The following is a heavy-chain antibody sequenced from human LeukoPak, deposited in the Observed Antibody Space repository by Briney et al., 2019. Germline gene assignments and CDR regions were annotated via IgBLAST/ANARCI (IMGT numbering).Heavy chain of an antibody. CDR3: ARSLEMATIYYYYYGMDV. CDR2: ISYDGSNK. D-gene: IGHD5-24*01. Sequence: GGSLRLSCAASGFTFSSYAMHWVRQAPGKGLEWVAVISYDGSNKYYADSVKGRFTISIDNSKNTLYLQMNSLRAEDTAVYYCARSLEMATIYYYYYGMDVWGQGTTVTVSS. J-gene: IGHJ6*02. CDR1: GFTFSSYA. V-gene: IGHV3-30-3*01.